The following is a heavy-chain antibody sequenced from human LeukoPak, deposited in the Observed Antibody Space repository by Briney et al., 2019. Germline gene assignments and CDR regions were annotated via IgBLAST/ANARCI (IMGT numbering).Heavy chain of an antibody. V-gene: IGHV4-38-2*02. CDR1: GYSISSGYY. CDR3: ARHSYHPWGFDY. CDR2: IYHSGST. D-gene: IGHD3-16*02. Sequence: SETLSLTCTVSGYSISSGYYWGWIRQPPGKGLEWIGSIYHSGSTYYNPSLKSRVTISVDTSKNQFSLKLSSVTAADTAVYYCARHSYHPWGFDYWGQGTLVTVSS. J-gene: IGHJ4*02.